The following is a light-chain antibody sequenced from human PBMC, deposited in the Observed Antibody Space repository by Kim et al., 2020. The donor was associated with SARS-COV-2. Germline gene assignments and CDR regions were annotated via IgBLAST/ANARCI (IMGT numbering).Light chain of an antibody. J-gene: IGKJ3*01. Sequence: ASIVDRVTPSCRASDSVVSYLAWYQQKPDKAPNLLVYAASTLQTGVPSRFSGSGSGTNFTLTISCLQSEDFASYYCQQYYRDPPTFGPGTKVDIK. CDR1: DSVVSY. V-gene: IGKV1-8*01. CDR2: AAS. CDR3: QQYYRDPPT.